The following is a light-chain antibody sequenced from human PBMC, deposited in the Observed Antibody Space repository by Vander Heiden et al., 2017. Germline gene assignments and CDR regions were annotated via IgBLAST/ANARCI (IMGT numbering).Light chain of an antibody. CDR2: AAS. Sequence: IVLTQSPAPLSLPPGDRATLSCRASQRISSYLAWYQQKPGNAPKLLIYAASSMQTGIPSRFSGSGSGTDFTLTISSLEPEDFAIYYCQQRSNWPPDTFGRGTKVEIK. CDR1: QRISSY. J-gene: IGKJ4*01. V-gene: IGKV3-11*01. CDR3: QQRSNWPPDT.